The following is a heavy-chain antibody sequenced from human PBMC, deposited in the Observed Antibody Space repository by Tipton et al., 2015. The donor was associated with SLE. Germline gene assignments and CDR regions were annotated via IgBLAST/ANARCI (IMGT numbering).Heavy chain of an antibody. J-gene: IGHJ3*02. Sequence: TLSLTCTVSDGSISGFYWNWIRQPPGKGLEWIGYIYFSGRTAYHPSLKSRVAISVDTSKSQFSLKLRSVSAADTAMYYCARAGSRYGADAYYIWGQGTLVRVSS. CDR1: DGSISGFY. V-gene: IGHV4-59*13. CDR3: ARAGSRYGADAYYI. D-gene: IGHD5-18*01. CDR2: IYFSGRT.